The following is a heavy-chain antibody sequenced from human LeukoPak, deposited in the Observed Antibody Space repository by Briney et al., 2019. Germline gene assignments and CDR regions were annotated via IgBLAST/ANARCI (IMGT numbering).Heavy chain of an antibody. J-gene: IGHJ4*02. Sequence: PGGSLRLSCAASGFTFSSYAMSWVREAPGKGLEWVSAISGSGGSTYYADSVKGRFTISRDNSKNTLYLQMNSLRAEDTAVYYCAKKPLRVIISHFDYWGQGTLVTVSS. CDR2: ISGSGGST. CDR1: GFTFSSYA. V-gene: IGHV3-23*01. CDR3: AKKPLRVIISHFDY. D-gene: IGHD3-10*01.